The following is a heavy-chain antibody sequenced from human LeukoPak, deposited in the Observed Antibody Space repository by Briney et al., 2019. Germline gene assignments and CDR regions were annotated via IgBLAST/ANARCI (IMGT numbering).Heavy chain of an antibody. J-gene: IGHJ4*02. Sequence: PSETLSLTCTVSGGSISSSSYYWGWIRQPPGKGLEWIGSIYYSGSTNYNPSLKSRVTISVDTSKNQFSLKLSSVTAADTAVYYCASPNGVRGVSGDYWGQGTLVTVSS. D-gene: IGHD3-10*01. V-gene: IGHV4-39*01. CDR3: ASPNGVRGVSGDY. CDR1: GGSISSSSYY. CDR2: IYYSGST.